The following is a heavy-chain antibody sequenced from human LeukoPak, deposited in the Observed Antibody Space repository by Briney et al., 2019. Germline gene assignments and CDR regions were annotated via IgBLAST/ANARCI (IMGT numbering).Heavy chain of an antibody. D-gene: IGHD3-22*01. CDR3: AKSTRYYDSSGYVDL. CDR2: ISHTASMK. Sequence: PGGSPRLSCTASGRFMFGSYGMHWVRQAPGKGLEWVAVISHTASMKVYAESVKGRFTVSRDNSKSTLYLQMNSLRPEDTALYYCAKSTRYYDSSGYVDLWGQGTLVTVSS. V-gene: IGHV3-30*18. CDR1: GRFMFGSYG. J-gene: IGHJ5*02.